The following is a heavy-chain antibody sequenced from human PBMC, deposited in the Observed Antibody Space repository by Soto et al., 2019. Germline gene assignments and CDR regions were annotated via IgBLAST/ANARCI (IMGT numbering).Heavy chain of an antibody. CDR3: ARHTWDTAMVNAFDI. Sequence: QLQLQESGPGLVKPSETLSLTCTVSGGSISSSSYYWGWIRQPPGKGLEWIGSIYYSGSTYYIPSPKSRVTKSVDTSKNRFSLMLSSVTAADTAVYYCARHTWDTAMVNAFDIWGQGTMVTVSS. J-gene: IGHJ3*02. V-gene: IGHV4-39*01. D-gene: IGHD5-18*01. CDR1: GGSISSSSYY. CDR2: IYYSGST.